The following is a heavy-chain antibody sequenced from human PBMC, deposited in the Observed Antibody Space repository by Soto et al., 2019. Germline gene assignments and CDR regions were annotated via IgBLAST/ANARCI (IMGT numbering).Heavy chain of an antibody. J-gene: IGHJ4*02. CDR2: IRSEDYGGTT. CDR3: TRAPEIYSSSSLLGD. CDR1: GFIFGDYA. V-gene: IGHV3-49*04. D-gene: IGHD6-6*01. Sequence: GGSLRLSCTSSGFIFGDYAMSWVRQAPGKGLEWVGFIRSEDYGGTTEYGASVKGRFTISRDDSKSVAYLQMNSLKTEDTAVYFCTRAPEIYSSSSLLGDWGPGTLVTVSS.